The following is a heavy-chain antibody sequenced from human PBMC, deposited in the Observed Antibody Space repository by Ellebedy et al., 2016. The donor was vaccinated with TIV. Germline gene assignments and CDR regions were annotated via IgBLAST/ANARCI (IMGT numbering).Heavy chain of an antibody. Sequence: AASVKVSCKASGGTFSSYAISWVRQAPGQGLEWMGGIIPMFGTANYAQKFQGRVTITADESTRTAYMALSSLRSEDTAVYYCARDRAVAGNWGDWFDPWGQGTLVTVSS. V-gene: IGHV1-69*13. D-gene: IGHD6-19*01. J-gene: IGHJ5*02. CDR1: GGTFSSYA. CDR2: IIPMFGTA. CDR3: ARDRAVAGNWGDWFDP.